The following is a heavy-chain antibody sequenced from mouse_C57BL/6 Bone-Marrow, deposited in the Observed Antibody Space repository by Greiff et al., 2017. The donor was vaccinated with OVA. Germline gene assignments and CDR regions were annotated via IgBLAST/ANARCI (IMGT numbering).Heavy chain of an antibody. CDR3: ARRGLPTWFAY. CDR2: ISNGGGST. D-gene: IGHD2-2*01. V-gene: IGHV5-12*01. CDR1: GFTFSDYY. Sequence: EVKLVESGGGLVQPGGSLKLSCAASGFTFSDYYMYWVRQTPEKRLEWVAYISNGGGSTYYPDTVKGRFTISRDNAKNTLYLQMSRLKSEDTAMYYCARRGLPTWFAYWGQGTLVTVSA. J-gene: IGHJ3*01.